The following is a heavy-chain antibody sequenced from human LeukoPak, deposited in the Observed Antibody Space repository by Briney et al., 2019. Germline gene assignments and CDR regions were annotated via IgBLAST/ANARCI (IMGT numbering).Heavy chain of an antibody. CDR2: IYNSGST. CDR1: GGSISSYY. CDR3: ARGGYYGSGNDFRFDP. D-gene: IGHD3-10*01. Sequence: SETPSLTCTVSGGSISSYYWSWIRQPPGKGLGWVGYIYNSGSTNYKPSLKSRVTISVDTSKNQFSLKLSSVTAADTAVYYCARGGYYGSGNDFRFDPWGKGTLVTVSS. V-gene: IGHV4-59*01. J-gene: IGHJ5*01.